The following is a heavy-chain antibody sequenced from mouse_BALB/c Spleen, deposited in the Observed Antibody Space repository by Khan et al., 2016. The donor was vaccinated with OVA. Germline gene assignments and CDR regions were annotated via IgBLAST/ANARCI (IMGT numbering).Heavy chain of an antibody. Sequence: EVQLQESGAELGRPGSSVKLSCKTSGSTFTRYGIKWVKQRPGQGLEWIGYIYPGNGYTEYNEKFQGKAILTSDTSSSTAYMQLRSLTSCYSAMYFCTTAYYRYYFDYWGQGTTLTVSS. CDR2: IYPGNGYT. V-gene: IGHV1S134*01. CDR1: GSTFTRYG. CDR3: TTAYYRYYFDY. D-gene: IGHD2-12*01. J-gene: IGHJ2*01.